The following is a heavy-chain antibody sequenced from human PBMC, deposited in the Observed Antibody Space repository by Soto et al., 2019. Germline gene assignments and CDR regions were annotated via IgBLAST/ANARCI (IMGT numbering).Heavy chain of an antibody. J-gene: IGHJ4*02. CDR3: ARIYCSGGSCYSFYFDY. CDR2: IYHSGST. D-gene: IGHD2-15*01. CDR1: GGSISSGGYS. Sequence: SETLSLTCAVSGGSISSGGYSWSWIRQPPGKGLEWIGYIYHSGSTYYNPSLKSRVTISVDRSKNQFSLKLSSVTAADTAVYYCARIYCSGGSCYSFYFDYWGQGILVTVSS. V-gene: IGHV4-30-2*01.